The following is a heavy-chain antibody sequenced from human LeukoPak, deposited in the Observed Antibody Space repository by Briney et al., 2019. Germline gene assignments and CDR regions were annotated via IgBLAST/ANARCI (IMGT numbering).Heavy chain of an antibody. CDR1: GYTFTSYD. Sequence: ASVKVSCKASGYTFTSYDFNWVRQATGQRPEWMGWMSPNSGDTGYAQKFQDRVTMTRNTSISTAYMELSSLRSDDTAVYYCACTILEWFGEYYYGMDVWGQGTTVTVSS. V-gene: IGHV1-8*01. CDR3: ACTILEWFGEYYYGMDV. D-gene: IGHD3-3*01. J-gene: IGHJ6*02. CDR2: MSPNSGDT.